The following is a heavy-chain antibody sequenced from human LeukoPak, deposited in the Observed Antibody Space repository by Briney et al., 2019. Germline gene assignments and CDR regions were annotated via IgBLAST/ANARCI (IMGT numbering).Heavy chain of an antibody. Sequence: GGSLRRSCVASGFTFSDFHINWVRQAPGKGLVWVSRISGDGISTAYADPVKGRFTISRDNSKNTLYLQMNSLRAEGTAVYYCAKASMIVVVITPLDYWGQGTLVTVSS. CDR3: AKASMIVVVITPLDY. CDR2: ISGDGIST. D-gene: IGHD3-22*01. V-gene: IGHV3-23*01. CDR1: GFTFSDFH. J-gene: IGHJ4*02.